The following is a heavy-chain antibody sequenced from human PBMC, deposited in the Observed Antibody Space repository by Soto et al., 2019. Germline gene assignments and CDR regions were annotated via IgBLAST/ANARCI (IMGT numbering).Heavy chain of an antibody. V-gene: IGHV1-18*01. CDR2: ISAYNGNT. CDR1: GYTFTSYG. Sequence: ASVKVSCKASGYTFTSYGISWVRQAPGQGLEWMGWISAYNGNTNYAQKFQGRVTMTRDTSTSTVYMELSSLRSEDTAVYYCARDRSGDYPSGAFDIRGQGTMVTVSS. D-gene: IGHD4-17*01. J-gene: IGHJ3*02. CDR3: ARDRSGDYPSGAFDI.